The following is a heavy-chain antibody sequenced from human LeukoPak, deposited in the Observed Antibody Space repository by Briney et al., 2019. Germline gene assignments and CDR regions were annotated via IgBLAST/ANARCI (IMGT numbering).Heavy chain of an antibody. CDR2: IIPIFGTA. CDR1: GGSFSSNA. J-gene: IGHJ4*02. V-gene: IGHV1-69*05. CDR3: ARDLYYSDSSGPIDRYFDY. Sequence: SVNVSCKASGGSFSSNAISWVRQAPGQGLEWMGGIIPIFGTANYAQKFQGRVTITTDESTSTAYMELRSLRSDDTAVYYCARDLYYSDSSGPIDRYFDYWGQGTLVTVSS. D-gene: IGHD3-22*01.